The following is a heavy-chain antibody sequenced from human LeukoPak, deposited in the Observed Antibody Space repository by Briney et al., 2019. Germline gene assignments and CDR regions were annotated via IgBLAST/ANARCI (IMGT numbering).Heavy chain of an antibody. D-gene: IGHD3-22*01. CDR2: INHSGST. CDR1: GGSFSGYY. CDR3: AGGSHYYDSSGYYFDY. Sequence: SETLSLTCAVYGGSFSGYYWSWIRQPPGKGLEWIGEINHSGSTNYNPSLKSRVTISVDTSKNQFSLKLSSVTAADTAVYYCAGGSHYYDSSGYYFDYWGQGTLVTVSS. J-gene: IGHJ4*02. V-gene: IGHV4-34*01.